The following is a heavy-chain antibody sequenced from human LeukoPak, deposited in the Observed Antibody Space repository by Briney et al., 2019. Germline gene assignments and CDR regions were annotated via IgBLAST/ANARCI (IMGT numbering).Heavy chain of an antibody. V-gene: IGHV3-9*01. Sequence: GRSLRLSCAASGFTFDDYAMHWARQAPGKGLEWVSGISWNSGSIGYADSVKGRSTISRDNAKNSLYLQMNSLRAEDTALYYCAKALGPSIAAAGTTWFDPWGQGTLVTVSS. D-gene: IGHD6-13*01. J-gene: IGHJ5*02. CDR3: AKALGPSIAAAGTTWFDP. CDR2: ISWNSGSI. CDR1: GFTFDDYA.